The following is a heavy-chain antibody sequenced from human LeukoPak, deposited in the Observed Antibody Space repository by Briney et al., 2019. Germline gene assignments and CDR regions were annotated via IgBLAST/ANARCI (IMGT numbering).Heavy chain of an antibody. Sequence: SETLSLTCTVSGGSISTGGYSWSWIRQPPGKTLEWIGYIYDSGRAYYNPSLKSRVTISMDTSSNHFSLKLRSVTAADTAVYYCVRDIYDDNNWGQGTLVTVSS. J-gene: IGHJ4*02. D-gene: IGHD3-16*01. V-gene: IGHV4-30-4*07. CDR2: IYDSGRA. CDR1: GGSISTGGYS. CDR3: VRDIYDDNN.